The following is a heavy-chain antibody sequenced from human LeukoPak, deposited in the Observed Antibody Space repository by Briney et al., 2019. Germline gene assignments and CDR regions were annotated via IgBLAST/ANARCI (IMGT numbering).Heavy chain of an antibody. CDR3: ARDAGRAELYYYMDV. CDR2: ISAYNGNT. D-gene: IGHD1-1*01. J-gene: IGHJ6*03. CDR1: GYTFTSYG. Sequence: GASVKVSCKASGYTFTSYGISWVRQAPGQGLEWMGWISAYNGNTNYAQKLQGRVTMTTDTSTSTAYMELRSLRSDDTAVYYCARDAGRAELYYYMDVWGKGTTVTVSS. V-gene: IGHV1-18*01.